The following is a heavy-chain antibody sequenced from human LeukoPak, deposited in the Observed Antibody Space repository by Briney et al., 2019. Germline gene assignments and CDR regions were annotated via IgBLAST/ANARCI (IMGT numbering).Heavy chain of an antibody. Sequence: PSQTLSLTCTVSGGSISSGGYYWSWLRQHPGTGLEWIGYIYYSGSTYYNPSLKSRVTISVDTSKNQFSLKLSSVTAADTAVYYCARVSYRYSYYFDYWGQGTLVTVSS. V-gene: IGHV4-31*03. J-gene: IGHJ4*02. D-gene: IGHD2-15*01. CDR2: IYYSGST. CDR1: GGSISSGGYY. CDR3: ARVSYRYSYYFDY.